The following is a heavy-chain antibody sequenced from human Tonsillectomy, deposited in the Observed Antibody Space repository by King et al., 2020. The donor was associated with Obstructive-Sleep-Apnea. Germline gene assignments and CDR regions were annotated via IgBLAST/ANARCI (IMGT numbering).Heavy chain of an antibody. Sequence: QLQESGPGLVKPSGTLSLTCAVSVGSISSTNWWSWVGQPPGKGRAVIGETYHSGSTNYNPSLKNRVTITIYKSENQFSLKLTSMTAADTAVYYRARGNSTSPGYWGQGTLVTVSS. J-gene: IGHJ4*02. CDR3: ARGNSTSPGY. D-gene: IGHD2/OR15-2a*01. V-gene: IGHV4-4*02. CDR2: TYHSGST. CDR1: VGSISSTNW.